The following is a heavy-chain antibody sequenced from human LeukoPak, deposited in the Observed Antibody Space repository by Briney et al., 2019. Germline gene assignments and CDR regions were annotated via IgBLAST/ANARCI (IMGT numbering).Heavy chain of an antibody. V-gene: IGHV3-20*04. J-gene: IGHJ6*03. CDR3: ARAQGMIVNYYMDV. CDR2: INWNGGST. D-gene: IGHD3-22*01. Sequence: GGSLRLSCAASGFTFDDYGMSWVRQAPGKGLEWVSGINWNGGSTDYADSVKGRFTISRDNAKNSLYLQMNSLRAEDTALYYCARAQGMIVNYYMDVWGKGTTVTVSS. CDR1: GFTFDDYG.